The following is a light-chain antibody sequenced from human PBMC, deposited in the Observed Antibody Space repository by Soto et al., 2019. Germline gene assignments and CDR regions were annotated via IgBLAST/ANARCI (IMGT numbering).Light chain of an antibody. CDR3: AAWDDSLSGVV. Sequence: QSVLTQPPSASGTPGQRVTISCSGGSSNIGGYNYVYWYQQYPGTAPKLLVFGTNLRPSGVPDRFSASKSGTAASLAIGGLRSEDEADYYCAAWDDSLSGVVFGGGTKLTVL. J-gene: IGLJ2*01. V-gene: IGLV1-47*02. CDR1: SSNIGGYNY. CDR2: GTN.